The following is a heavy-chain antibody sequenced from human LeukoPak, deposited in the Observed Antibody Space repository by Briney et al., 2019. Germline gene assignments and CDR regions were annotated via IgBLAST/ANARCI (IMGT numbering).Heavy chain of an antibody. CDR2: ISSSSYI. CDR3: ARDQDWYFDY. CDR1: GFTFSSYS. V-gene: IGHV3-21*01. D-gene: IGHD3/OR15-3a*01. J-gene: IGHJ4*02. Sequence: PGGSLRLSCAASGFTFSSYSMNWVRQAPGKGLEWVSSISSSSYIYYADSVKGRFTISRDNSKNTVYLQMNSLRAEDTAVYYCARDQDWYFDYWGQGTLVTVSS.